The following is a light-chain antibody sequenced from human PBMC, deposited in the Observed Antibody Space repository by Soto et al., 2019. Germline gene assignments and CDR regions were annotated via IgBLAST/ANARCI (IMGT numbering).Light chain of an antibody. Sequence: DIQVTQSPSTLSASVGDRVTITCRASQSISTWLAWYQQKPGKAPKLLIYDASSLESGVPSRFSGSGSGTEFTHTISSLQPDDFATYYCQQYNSYSTFGQGTKVDIK. V-gene: IGKV1-5*01. CDR1: QSISTW. J-gene: IGKJ1*01. CDR2: DAS. CDR3: QQYNSYST.